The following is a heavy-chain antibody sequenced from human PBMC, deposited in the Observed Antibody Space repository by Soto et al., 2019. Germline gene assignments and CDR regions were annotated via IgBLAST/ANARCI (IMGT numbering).Heavy chain of an antibody. CDR1: GYTFTGYY. V-gene: IGHV1-2*04. J-gene: IGHJ5*02. CDR3: ARSGSYYWAASGEVSGQNWFDP. Sequence: ASVKVSCKASGYTFTGYYMHWVRQAPGQGLEWMGWINPNSGGTNYAQKFQGWVTMTRDTSISTAYMELSRLRSDDTAVYYCARSGSYYWAASGEVSGQNWFDPWGQGTLVTVSS. CDR2: INPNSGGT. D-gene: IGHD1-26*01.